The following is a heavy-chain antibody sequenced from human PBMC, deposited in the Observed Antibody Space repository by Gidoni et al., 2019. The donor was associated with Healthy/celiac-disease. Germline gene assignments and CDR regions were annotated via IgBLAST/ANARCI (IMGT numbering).Heavy chain of an antibody. J-gene: IGHJ4*02. CDR2: INPNSGGT. CDR1: GYSFTGYY. D-gene: IGHD3-3*01. CDR3: ARGHPVTIFGVVIQIDY. V-gene: IGHV1-2*02. Sequence: QVQLVQSGAEVKKPGASVKVSCTASGYSFTGYYMHWVRQAPGQGLEWMGWINPNSGGTNYAQKFQGRVTMTRDTSISTAYMELSRLRSDDTAVYYCARGHPVTIFGVVIQIDYWGQGTLVTVSS.